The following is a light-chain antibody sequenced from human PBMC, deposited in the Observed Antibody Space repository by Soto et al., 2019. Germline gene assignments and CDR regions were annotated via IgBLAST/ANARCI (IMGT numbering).Light chain of an antibody. CDR2: GAS. CDR3: HQYGTSPFT. J-gene: IGKJ3*01. CDR1: QSVAYTY. Sequence: EIVLTQSPATLSLSPGERATLSCRASQSVAYTYLAWFQQKPGQAPSLLIYGASNRATGISDRFSGSGSGTDFTLNIRTLEPAEFGLYDCHQYGTSPFTFGPGTKVAIK. V-gene: IGKV3-20*01.